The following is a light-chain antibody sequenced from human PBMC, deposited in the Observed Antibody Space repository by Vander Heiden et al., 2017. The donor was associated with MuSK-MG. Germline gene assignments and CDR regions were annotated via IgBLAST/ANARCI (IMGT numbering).Light chain of an antibody. CDR3: QQDDNLPIT. Sequence: DIQMTHSPSSLSASVGDRVTITCQASQDISNYLNWYQQKPGKAPKLLIYDASNLETGVPSRFSGSGSGTDFTFTISSLQPEDIATYYCQQDDNLPITFGHGTKVDIK. V-gene: IGKV1-33*01. CDR1: QDISNY. CDR2: DAS. J-gene: IGKJ3*01.